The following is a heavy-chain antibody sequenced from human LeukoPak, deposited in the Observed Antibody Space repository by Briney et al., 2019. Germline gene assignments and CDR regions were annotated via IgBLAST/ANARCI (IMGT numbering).Heavy chain of an antibody. D-gene: IGHD4-17*01. J-gene: IGHJ4*02. CDR2: IYSGGNT. V-gene: IGHV3-53*01. CDR1: GFSFSNTY. CDR3: ARGSVTAPDY. Sequence: GGSLRLSCAASGFSFSNTYMSWVRQAPGKGLEWVSIIYSGGNTYYAASVKGRFTISTDNSKNTLYLQMNNLRPEDTPVYYCARGSVTAPDYWGQGNLVPVSS.